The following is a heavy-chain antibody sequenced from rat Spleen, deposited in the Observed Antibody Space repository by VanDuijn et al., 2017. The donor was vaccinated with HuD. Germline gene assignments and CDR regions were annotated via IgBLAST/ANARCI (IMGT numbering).Heavy chain of an antibody. Sequence: EVQLVESGGGLVQPGRSLKLSCVASGFTFNNYWMTWIRQAPGKGLEWVATISYDGSNTYYRDSVKGRFTISRDNAKSTLHLQMNSLRSEDTATYYCAKGGYPGDYWGQGVMVTVSS. CDR1: GFTFNNYW. V-gene: IGHV5-31*01. D-gene: IGHD1-4*01. CDR2: ISYDGSNT. CDR3: AKGGYPGDY. J-gene: IGHJ2*01.